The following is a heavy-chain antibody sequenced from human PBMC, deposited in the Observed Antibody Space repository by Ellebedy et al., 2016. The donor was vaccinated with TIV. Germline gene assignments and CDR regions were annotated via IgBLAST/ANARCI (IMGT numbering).Heavy chain of an antibody. CDR3: ARRSTTYWYLLDY. CDR1: SYIFNSFG. J-gene: IGHJ4*02. Sequence: ASVKVSXKTSSYIFNSFGISWVRQAPGQGLEWMGWINSHSGGTKYAEGFRGRVTMIRDTSINTVYMELTSLRSEDTAVYYCARRSTTYWYLLDYWGQGTLVSVSS. CDR2: INSHSGGT. D-gene: IGHD2-8*02. V-gene: IGHV1-2*02.